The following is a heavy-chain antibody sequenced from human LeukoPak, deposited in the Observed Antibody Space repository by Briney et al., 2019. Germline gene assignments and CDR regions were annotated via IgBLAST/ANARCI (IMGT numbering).Heavy chain of an antibody. J-gene: IGHJ6*03. CDR3: ARDVRDATIRGYYYYYMDV. CDR2: INSDGINT. Sequence: PGGSLRLSCAASGFTFSNYWMHWVRQAPGKGLVWVSRINSDGINTSYADSVKGRFTISRDNSKNTLYLQMNSLRAEDTAVYYCARDVRDATIRGYYYYYMDVWGKGTTVTISS. CDR1: GFTFSNYW. V-gene: IGHV3-74*01. D-gene: IGHD5-12*01.